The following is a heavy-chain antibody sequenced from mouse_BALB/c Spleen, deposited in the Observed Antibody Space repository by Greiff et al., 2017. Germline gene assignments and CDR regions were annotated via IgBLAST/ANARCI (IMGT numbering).Heavy chain of an antibody. CDR2: ISSGSSTI. CDR3: ARGYYGSSYVDYYAMDY. J-gene: IGHJ4*01. V-gene: IGHV5-17*02. CDR1: GFTFSSFG. D-gene: IGHD1-1*01. Sequence: EVKLVESGGGLVQPGGSRKLSCAASGFTFSSFGMHWVRQAPEKGLEWVAYISSGSSTIYYADTVKGRFTISRDNPKNTLFLQMTSLRSEDTAMYYCARGYYGSSYVDYYAMDYWGQGTSVTVSS.